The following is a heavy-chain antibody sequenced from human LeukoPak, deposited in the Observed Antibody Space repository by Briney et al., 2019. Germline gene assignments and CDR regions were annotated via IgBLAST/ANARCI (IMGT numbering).Heavy chain of an antibody. D-gene: IGHD6-13*01. CDR2: INPSNGGT. CDR3: ARKAAAGQTGWFGP. V-gene: IGHV1-2*02. CDR1: GYTFTDYY. J-gene: IGHJ5*02. Sequence: ASVKVSCKASGYTFTDYYIHWVRQAPGQGLEWMGWINPSNGGTNFAQEFQGRVTMTRDTSTSTVYMELSSLTSDDTAVYQCARKAAAGQTGWFGPWGQGTLVTVSS.